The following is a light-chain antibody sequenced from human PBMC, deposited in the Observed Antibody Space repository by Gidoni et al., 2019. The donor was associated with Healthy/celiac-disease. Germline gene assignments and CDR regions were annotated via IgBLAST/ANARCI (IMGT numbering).Light chain of an antibody. CDR1: SSNIGSNY. CDR3: AAWDDSLSAFDWV. J-gene: IGLJ3*02. Sequence: QSVLPQPPSASGPPGQRVTISCSGSSSNIGSNYVYWYQQLPGTAPKLLIYRNNQRPSGVPDRFSGSKSGTSASLAISGLRSEDEADYYCAAWDDSLSAFDWVFGGGTKLTVL. CDR2: RNN. V-gene: IGLV1-47*01.